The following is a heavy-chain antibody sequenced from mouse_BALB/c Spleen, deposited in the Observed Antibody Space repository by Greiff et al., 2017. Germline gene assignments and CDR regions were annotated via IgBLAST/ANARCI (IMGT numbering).Heavy chain of an antibody. J-gene: IGHJ4*01. CDR3: TRDRYDDAGYAMDY. D-gene: IGHD2-14*01. CDR1: GYTFTSYW. CDR2: IDPNSGGT. Sequence: QVQLKQPGAELVKPGASVKLSCKASGYTFTSYWMHWVKQRPGRGLEWIGRIDPNSGGTKYNEKFKSKATLTVDKPSSTAYMQLSSLTSEDSAVYYCTRDRYDDAGYAMDYWGQGTSVTVSS. V-gene: IGHV1-62-3*01.